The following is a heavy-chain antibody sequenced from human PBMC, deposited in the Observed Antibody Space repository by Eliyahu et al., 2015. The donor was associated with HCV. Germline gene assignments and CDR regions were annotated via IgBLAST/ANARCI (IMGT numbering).Heavy chain of an antibody. J-gene: IGHJ4*02. CDR2: TYYRSKWYN. CDR1: GDXVXXXSAA. Sequence: QVQLQQSGPGLVKPSQTLSLTCAIPGDXVXXXSAAWNWIRQSPSRGLEWLGXTYYRSKWYNDYAESVKSRITINPDTSKNQFSLQLNSVTPEDTAVYYCARGGGNYYYFDYWGQGTLVTVSS. V-gene: IGHV6-1*01. CDR3: ARGGGNYYYFDY. D-gene: IGHD1-26*01.